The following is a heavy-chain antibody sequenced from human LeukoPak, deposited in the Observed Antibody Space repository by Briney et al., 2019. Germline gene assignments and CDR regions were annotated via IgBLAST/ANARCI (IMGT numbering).Heavy chain of an antibody. CDR3: CDGMDV. CDR1: GFIFGNYY. CDR2: INGTGSTT. J-gene: IGHJ6*02. V-gene: IGHV3-23*01. Sequence: GGSLRLSCEASGFIFGNYYMSWVRQAPGKGLEWVAAINGTGSTTYHADSVKGRFTISRDNSKNALYLQMNSLRSEDTATYYCCDGMDVWGQGTTVAVSS.